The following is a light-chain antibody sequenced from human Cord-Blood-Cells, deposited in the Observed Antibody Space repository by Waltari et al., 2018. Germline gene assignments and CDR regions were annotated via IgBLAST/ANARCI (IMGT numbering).Light chain of an antibody. CDR2: EVS. V-gene: IGLV2-8*01. CDR1: SSDVGGYNY. CDR3: GSYAVSNNFVV. J-gene: IGLJ2*01. Sequence: QSALTQPPSASGSPGQSVTISCTGTSSDVGGYNYVSWYQQHPGKAPKLMIYEVSKRPPGVPDRFSGSKSGSTSSLTVSGLQAEDEADDYCGSYAVSNNFVVFGGVTKLTVL.